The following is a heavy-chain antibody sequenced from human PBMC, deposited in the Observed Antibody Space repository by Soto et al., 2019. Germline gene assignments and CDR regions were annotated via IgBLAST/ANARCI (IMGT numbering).Heavy chain of an antibody. J-gene: IGHJ5*02. V-gene: IGHV3-23*01. CDR3: AKPYCSSTSCYTWSSWFDP. CDR1: GFTFSSYA. CDR2: ISGSGGST. D-gene: IGHD2-2*02. Sequence: GVSLLLSCAASGFTFSSYAMSWVRPAPGKGLEWVSAISGSGGSTYYADSGKGRFTISRDNSKNTLYLQMNSLRAEDTAVYYCAKPYCSSTSCYTWSSWFDPWGQGTLVTVSS.